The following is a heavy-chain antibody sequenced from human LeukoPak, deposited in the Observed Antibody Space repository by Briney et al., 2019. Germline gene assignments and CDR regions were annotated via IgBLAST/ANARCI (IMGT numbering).Heavy chain of an antibody. Sequence: GASVKVSCKASGYTFTSYAISWVRQAPGQGLEWMGWISAYNGNTNYAQKFQGRVTMTTDTSTTTAYMELSSLRSEDTAVYYCAREGYCSGGSCYLWFDPWGQGTLVTVSS. CDR2: ISAYNGNT. CDR3: AREGYCSGGSCYLWFDP. D-gene: IGHD2-15*01. J-gene: IGHJ5*02. CDR1: GYTFTSYA. V-gene: IGHV1-18*01.